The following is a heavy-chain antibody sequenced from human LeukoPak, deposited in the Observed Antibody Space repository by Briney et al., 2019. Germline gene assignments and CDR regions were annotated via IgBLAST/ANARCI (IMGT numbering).Heavy chain of an antibody. CDR1: GFTFSDYY. CDR2: ISSSGSTI. J-gene: IGHJ4*02. D-gene: IGHD3-10*01. V-gene: IGHV3-11*01. CDR3: ARDRWFGELSALDY. Sequence: GGSLRLSCAAFGFTFSDYYMSWIRQAPGKGLEWVSYISSSGSTIYYADSVKGRFTISRDNAKNSLYLQMNSLRAEDTAVYYCARDRWFGELSALDYWGQGTLVTVSS.